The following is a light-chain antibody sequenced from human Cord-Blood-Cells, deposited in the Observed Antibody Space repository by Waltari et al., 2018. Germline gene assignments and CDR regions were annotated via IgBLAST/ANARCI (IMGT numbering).Light chain of an antibody. V-gene: IGLV2-8*01. CDR1: SSDVGGYNY. Sequence: QSALTQPPSASGSPGQSVTISCPGTSSDVGGYNYVSWSQQPPGKAPQLMIYEVIKPPSGVPDRFPGSKAGNTASLTGSGLQAEDEADYYCSSYAGSNHVVFGGGTKLTVL. CDR2: EVI. J-gene: IGLJ2*01. CDR3: SSYAGSNHVV.